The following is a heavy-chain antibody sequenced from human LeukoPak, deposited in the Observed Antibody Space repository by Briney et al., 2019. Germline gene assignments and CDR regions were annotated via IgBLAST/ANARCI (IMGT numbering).Heavy chain of an antibody. J-gene: IGHJ4*02. V-gene: IGHV1-2*02. Sequence: ASVKVSCKASGYTFTGYYMHWVRQAPGQGLEWMGWINPNSGGTNYAQKFQGRVTMTRDTSISTAYVELSRLRSDDTAVYYCARAPAYDSSGYYSVYLDYWGQGTLVTVSS. D-gene: IGHD3-22*01. CDR2: INPNSGGT. CDR1: GYTFTGYY. CDR3: ARAPAYDSSGYYSVYLDY.